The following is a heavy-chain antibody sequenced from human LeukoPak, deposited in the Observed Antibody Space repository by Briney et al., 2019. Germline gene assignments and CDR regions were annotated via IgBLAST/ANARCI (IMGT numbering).Heavy chain of an antibody. V-gene: IGHV4-30-2*01. CDR2: IYHSGST. D-gene: IGHD6-13*01. CDR3: ARGIAAAGNVWFDP. CDR1: GGSISSGGYY. Sequence: SQTLSLTCTVSGGSISSGGYYWSWIRQPPGKGLEWIGYIYHSGSTYYNPSLKSRVTMSVDRSKNQFSLKLSSVTAADTAVYYCARGIAAAGNVWFDPWGQGTLVTVSS. J-gene: IGHJ5*02.